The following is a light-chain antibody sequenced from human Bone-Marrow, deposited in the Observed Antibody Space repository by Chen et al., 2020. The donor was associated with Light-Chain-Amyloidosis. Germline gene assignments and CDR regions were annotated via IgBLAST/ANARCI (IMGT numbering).Light chain of an antibody. CDR1: NIGSTS. V-gene: IGLV3-21*02. J-gene: IGLJ3*02. CDR2: DDR. CDR3: QVWDRSSDRPV. Sequence: SYVLTQPSSVSVAPGQTATIACGGNNIGSTSVHWYQQTPGQAPLLVVYDDRDRPSGIPERLSGSNSGNTATLTISRVEDGDEADYYGQVWDRSSDRPVFGGGTKLTVL.